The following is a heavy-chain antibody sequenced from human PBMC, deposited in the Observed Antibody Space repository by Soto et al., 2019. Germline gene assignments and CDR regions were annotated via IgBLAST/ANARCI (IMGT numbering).Heavy chain of an antibody. V-gene: IGHV3-13*01. D-gene: IGHD2-15*01. J-gene: IGHJ4*02. CDR1: GVPCSGFA. CDR2: SGTAGDT. CDR3: ARGQEVGAHFFDS. Sequence: GGFLGRECAASGVPCSGFAMHWDRAPTGKGLEWVSTSGTAGDTYYAVSVKGSFTISRDNAKTSLSLQMTSLRAGDTAVYFCARGQEVGAHFFDSWGQGT.